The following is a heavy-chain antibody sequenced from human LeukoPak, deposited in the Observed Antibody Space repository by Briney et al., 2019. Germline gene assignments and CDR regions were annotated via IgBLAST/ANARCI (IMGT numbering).Heavy chain of an antibody. Sequence: PGGSLTLSCAASGFTFRDYWVSWIRQAPGKGLDWGSYISGGGDHTNYADYVQGRFTICRDNAKNSLYLQMNSLRAEDTAVYYCARCQYNSSPDFWGQGTLVTVSS. D-gene: IGHD6-13*01. CDR2: ISGGGDHT. J-gene: IGHJ4*02. CDR1: GFTFRDYW. V-gene: IGHV3-11*03. CDR3: ARCQYNSSPDF.